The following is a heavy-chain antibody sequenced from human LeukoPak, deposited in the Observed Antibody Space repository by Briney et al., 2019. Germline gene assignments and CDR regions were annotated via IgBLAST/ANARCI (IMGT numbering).Heavy chain of an antibody. Sequence: GGSLRLSCAASGFTVSSNYMSWVRQAPGKGLEWVSVIYSGGNTYYADSVKGRFTISRDNSKNTLYLQMNSLRAEDTAVYYCARVIVAAAGEFDYWGQGTLVTVSS. V-gene: IGHV3-66*02. J-gene: IGHJ4*02. D-gene: IGHD6-13*01. CDR1: GFTVSSNY. CDR3: ARVIVAAAGEFDY. CDR2: IYSGGNT.